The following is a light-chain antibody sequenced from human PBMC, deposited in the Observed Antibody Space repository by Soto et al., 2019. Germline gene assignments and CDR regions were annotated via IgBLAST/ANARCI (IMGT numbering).Light chain of an antibody. CDR2: AVS. CDR1: QSIGTN. Sequence: DIQLTQSPSFLSAYVGDRVTITCGASQSIGTNLNWYQQRPGKAPKLLIYAVSSLQSGVSSRFRGSGYGTDLTISINSLKTEDFETYYCQQTYSAPPLFGHGTKVDIK. CDR3: QQTYSAPPL. V-gene: IGKV1-39*01. J-gene: IGKJ1*01.